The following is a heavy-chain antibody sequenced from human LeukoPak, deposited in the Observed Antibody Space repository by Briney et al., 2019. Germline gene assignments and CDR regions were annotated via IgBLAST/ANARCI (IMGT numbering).Heavy chain of an antibody. CDR2: INPNSGGT. V-gene: IGHV1-2*02. CDR3: ARDSIAAAGAFDY. CDR1: GYTFTGYY. D-gene: IGHD6-13*01. Sequence: ASVKVSRKASGYTFTGYYMHWVRQAPGQGLEWMGWINPNSGGTNYAQKFQGRVTMTRDTSISTAYMELSRLRSDDTAVYYCARDSIAAAGAFDYWGQGTLVTVSS. J-gene: IGHJ4*02.